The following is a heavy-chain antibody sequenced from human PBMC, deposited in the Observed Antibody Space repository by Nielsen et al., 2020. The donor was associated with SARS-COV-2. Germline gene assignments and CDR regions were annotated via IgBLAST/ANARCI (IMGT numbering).Heavy chain of an antibody. CDR2: ILYDGRSK. J-gene: IGHJ4*02. Sequence: GGSLRPSFAPPGFTFGTYGMHWARQAPGKGLEWVATILYDGRSKKYVDAVKGRFTISRDNAKNSLYLRMNSLRAEDTAVYYCARGLSDFYDSSASDYWGQGTLVTVSS. D-gene: IGHD3-22*01. V-gene: IGHV3-30*03. CDR1: GFTFGTYG. CDR3: ARGLSDFYDSSASDY.